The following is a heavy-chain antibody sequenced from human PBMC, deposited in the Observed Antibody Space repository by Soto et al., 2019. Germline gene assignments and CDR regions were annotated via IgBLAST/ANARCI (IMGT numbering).Heavy chain of an antibody. V-gene: IGHV3-30*18. D-gene: IGHD3-9*01. Sequence: QVPLVESGGGVVQPGRSLRLSCAASGFTFSSYGMHWVRQAPGKGLEWVALISYDGSNKYHADSVKGRFTISRDNSKNTLYLQMNSLRAEDTAVYYCAKDRWGDILSGTYRGGWFDPWGQGTVVTVSS. CDR2: ISYDGSNK. CDR3: AKDRWGDILSGTYRGGWFDP. CDR1: GFTFSSYG. J-gene: IGHJ5*02.